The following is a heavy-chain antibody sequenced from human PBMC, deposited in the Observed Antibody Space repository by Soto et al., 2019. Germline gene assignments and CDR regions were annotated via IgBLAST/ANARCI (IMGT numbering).Heavy chain of an antibody. CDR1: GYTLTELS. Sequence: GASVKVSCKVSGYTLTELSMHWVRQAPGKGLEWMGGFDPEDGETIYAQKFQGRVTMTEDTSTDTAYMELSSLRSEDTAVYYCATVGLRITIFGVVIIPAPYGMDVWGQGTTVTVSS. J-gene: IGHJ6*02. CDR3: ATVGLRITIFGVVIIPAPYGMDV. D-gene: IGHD3-3*01. CDR2: FDPEDGET. V-gene: IGHV1-24*01.